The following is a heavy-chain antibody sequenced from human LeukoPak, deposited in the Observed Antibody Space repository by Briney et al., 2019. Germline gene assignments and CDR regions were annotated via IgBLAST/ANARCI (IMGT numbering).Heavy chain of an antibody. V-gene: IGHV3-64D*06. CDR1: GFTFSSYA. J-gene: IGHJ4*02. CDR2: ISGDGGST. Sequence: GGSLRLSCSASGFTFSSYAMHWVRQAPGKGLEYVSVISGDGGSTYYADSVKGRFTISRDNSKNTLYLQMSSLRAEDTAVYYCVKDRYCSSTSCYSILDYWGQGTLVTASS. D-gene: IGHD2-2*01. CDR3: VKDRYCSSTSCYSILDY.